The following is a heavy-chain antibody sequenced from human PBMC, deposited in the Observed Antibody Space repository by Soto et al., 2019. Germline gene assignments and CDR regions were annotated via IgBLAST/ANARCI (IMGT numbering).Heavy chain of an antibody. Sequence: SETLSLTCTVSGGSISSYYWSWIRQPPGKGLEWIGYIYYSGSTNYNPSLKSRVTISVDTSKNQFSLKLSSVTAADTAVYYCASHPLFRLVVLSCGFDPSGQCTLVPLS. CDR1: GGSISSYY. V-gene: IGHV4-59*01. CDR2: IYYSGST. J-gene: IGHJ5*02. CDR3: ASHPLFRLVVLSCGFDP. D-gene: IGHD3-9*01.